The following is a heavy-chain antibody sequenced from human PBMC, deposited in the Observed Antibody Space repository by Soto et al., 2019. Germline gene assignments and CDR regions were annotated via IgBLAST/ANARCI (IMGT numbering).Heavy chain of an antibody. D-gene: IGHD3-22*01. V-gene: IGHV1-69*01. J-gene: IGHJ4*02. CDR2: IIPVVQTA. Sequence: QEQLVQSGAEVKKPGSSVKVSCKASGGLFSSYPISWVRQVPGQGLDGMGGIIPVVQTAYYTRRCQGRVTITADESTNTAYMELSSLRSEDTAIYYCARGGSGYTWFNEFWGQGTLVTVSS. CDR3: ARGGSGYTWFNEF. CDR1: GGLFSSYP.